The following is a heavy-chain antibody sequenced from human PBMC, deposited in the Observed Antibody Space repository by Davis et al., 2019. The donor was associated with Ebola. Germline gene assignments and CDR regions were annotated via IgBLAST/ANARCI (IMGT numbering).Heavy chain of an antibody. Sequence: PGGSLRLSCTVSGYSISSSYYWGWIRQPPGKGLEWIGSIYNSGSTYYNPSLKSRVTISVDTSKNQFSLNLSSVTAADTAVYYCARGGSPAMFKGVDEWGQGTLVTVAS. CDR2: IYNSGST. CDR3: ARGGSPAMFKGVDE. CDR1: GYSISSSYY. V-gene: IGHV4-38-2*02. D-gene: IGHD2-2*01. J-gene: IGHJ4*02.